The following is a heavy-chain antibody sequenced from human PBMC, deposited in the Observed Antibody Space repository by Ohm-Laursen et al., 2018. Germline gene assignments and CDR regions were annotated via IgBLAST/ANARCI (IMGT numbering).Heavy chain of an antibody. CDR1: GFTYSSYG. CDR3: AVIPGYDSSCEDY. V-gene: IGHV3-30*03. CDR2: ISYDGSNK. D-gene: IGHD3-22*01. J-gene: IGHJ4*02. Sequence: SLRLSCSASGFTYSSYGMHWLRQAPGKGLEWVAVISYDGSNKYYADSVKGRFTIPRDNSKNTLYLQMNSLRAEDTAVYYCAVIPGYDSSCEDYWGQGTLVTVSS.